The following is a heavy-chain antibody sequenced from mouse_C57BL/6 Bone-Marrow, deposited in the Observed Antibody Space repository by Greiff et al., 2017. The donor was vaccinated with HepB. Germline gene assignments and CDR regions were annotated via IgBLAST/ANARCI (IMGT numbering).Heavy chain of an antibody. J-gene: IGHJ1*03. CDR3: AREENYYGSSVWYFDV. V-gene: IGHV1-50*01. CDR1: GYTFTSYW. CDR2: IDPSDSYT. Sequence: QVQLQQSGAELVKPGASVKLSCKASGYTFTSYWMQWVKQRPGQGLEWIGEIDPSDSYTNYNQKFKGKATLTVDTSSSTAYMQLSSLTSEDSAVYYCAREENYYGSSVWYFDVWGTGTTVTVSS. D-gene: IGHD1-1*01.